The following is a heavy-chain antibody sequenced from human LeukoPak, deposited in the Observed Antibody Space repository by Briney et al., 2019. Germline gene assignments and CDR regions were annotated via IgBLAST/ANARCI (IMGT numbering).Heavy chain of an antibody. J-gene: IGHJ4*02. CDR1: GYTFNTYY. Sequence: GSVKVSCKASGYTFNTYYMHWLRQAPGQGLEWMGIINSSAGTATYAQKFQGRVTMTRDTSTSTVYMELSSLRSEDSAVYYCARGGPGNYYVIDYWGQGTLVTVSS. CDR3: ARGGPGNYYVIDY. V-gene: IGHV1-46*02. D-gene: IGHD1-26*01. CDR2: INSSAGTA.